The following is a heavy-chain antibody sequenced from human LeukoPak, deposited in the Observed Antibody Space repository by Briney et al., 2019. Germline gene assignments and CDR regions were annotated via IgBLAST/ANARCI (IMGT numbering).Heavy chain of an antibody. J-gene: IGHJ4*02. CDR2: IKQDGSEK. V-gene: IGHV3-7*01. CDR1: GFIFSDYR. CDR3: ARDGEVAAIYFDY. D-gene: IGHD2-15*01. Sequence: GGSLRLSCAASGFIFSDYRMNWVRQAPGKGLEWVANIKQDGSEKYYVDSVKARFTICRDNARNSVYLQMNGLRADHAAVSTFARDGEVAAIYFDYWGQGIQVTVSS.